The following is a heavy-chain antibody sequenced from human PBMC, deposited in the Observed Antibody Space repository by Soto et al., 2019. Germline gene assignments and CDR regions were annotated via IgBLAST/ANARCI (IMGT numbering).Heavy chain of an antibody. D-gene: IGHD4-17*01. CDR3: ASSLRGDYGGFDY. CDR1: GFTFSSYS. CDR2: ISSSSSYI. Sequence: GGSLRLSCAASGFTFSSYSMNWVRQAPGKGLEWVSSISSSSSYIYYADSVKGRFTISRDNTKNSLYLQMNSLRAEDTAVYYCASSLRGDYGGFDYWGQGTLVTVSS. V-gene: IGHV3-21*01. J-gene: IGHJ4*02.